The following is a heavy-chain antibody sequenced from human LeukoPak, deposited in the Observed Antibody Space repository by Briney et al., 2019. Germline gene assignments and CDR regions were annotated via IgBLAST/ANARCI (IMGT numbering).Heavy chain of an antibody. Sequence: ASVKVSCKASGYTFTSYGMNWVRQAPGQGLEWMGWISGNNGDTHYAQKLQGRVTMTTDTSTSTAYMELRSLRSDDTAVYYCALLKPYYFYMDVWGKGTTVTISS. D-gene: IGHD2-21*01. CDR3: ALLKPYYFYMDV. CDR1: GYTFTSYG. CDR2: ISGNNGDT. J-gene: IGHJ6*03. V-gene: IGHV1-18*01.